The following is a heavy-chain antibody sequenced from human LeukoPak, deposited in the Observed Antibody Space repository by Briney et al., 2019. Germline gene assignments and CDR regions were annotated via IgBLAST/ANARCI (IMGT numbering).Heavy chain of an antibody. CDR3: ASRVGYCSGGSCPTKDAFDI. D-gene: IGHD2-15*01. J-gene: IGHJ3*02. CDR2: IYPGDSDT. CDR1: GYRFTSYW. Sequence: GESLKISCKGSGYRFTSYWIGWVRQMPGKGLEWMGIIYPGDSDTRYSPSFQGQVTISADKSISTAYLQWSSLKASDTAMYYCASRVGYCSGGSCPTKDAFDIWGQGTMVTVSS. V-gene: IGHV5-51*01.